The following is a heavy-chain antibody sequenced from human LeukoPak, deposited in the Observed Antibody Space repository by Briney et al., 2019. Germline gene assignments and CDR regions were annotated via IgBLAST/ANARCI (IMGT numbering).Heavy chain of an antibody. CDR2: ISSDGHVG. CDR3: ARDTLNGPFVISLDY. V-gene: IGHV3-48*03. J-gene: IGHJ4*02. Sequence: GGSLTLSCASSGFSFSSYEMNWIRQAPGKGLEWVSYISSDGHVGRYVDSVRGRFTMSRDNAKNLLFLQMNGLRAEDTAVYYCARDTLNGPFVISLDYWGQGALVTVSS. CDR1: GFSFSSYE. D-gene: IGHD3-9*01.